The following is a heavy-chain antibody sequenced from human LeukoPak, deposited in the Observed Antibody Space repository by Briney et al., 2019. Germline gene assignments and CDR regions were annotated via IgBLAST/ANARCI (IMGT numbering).Heavy chain of an antibody. V-gene: IGHV3-7*04. D-gene: IGHD5-18*01. CDR1: GFTFSNYW. Sequence: PGGSLRLSCAGTGFTFSNYWMTWVRQPPGKGLESVANIKQDGSEKYYVDSVKGRFTVSRDNAKNSLYLQMNSPRVDDTAVYYCVRGGYGYPFDFWGQGTLVTVSS. J-gene: IGHJ4*02. CDR3: VRGGYGYPFDF. CDR2: IKQDGSEK.